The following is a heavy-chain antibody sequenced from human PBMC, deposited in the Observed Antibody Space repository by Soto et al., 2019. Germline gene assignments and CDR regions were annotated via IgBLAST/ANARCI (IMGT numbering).Heavy chain of an antibody. CDR3: ARASSSSSAADY. J-gene: IGHJ4*02. CDR1: GESISSGGYY. CDR2: IYDSESA. Sequence: QVQLQESGPRLVRPSQTLSLTCNVSGESISSGGYYWSWIRHHPGKGLEWIGYIYDSESAYYNPYLKSRVXXXMXXYKNHFAMRLSSVTAADTAVYYCARASSSSSAADYWGQGTLVTVSS. V-gene: IGHV4-31*03. D-gene: IGHD6-6*01.